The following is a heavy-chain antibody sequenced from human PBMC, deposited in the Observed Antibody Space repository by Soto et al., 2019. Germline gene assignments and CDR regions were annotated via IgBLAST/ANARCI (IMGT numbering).Heavy chain of an antibody. CDR3: AINTLEYSSPYGMDV. CDR1: GGSVSDKTYY. CDR2: VYYSGTT. D-gene: IGHD6-6*01. V-gene: IGHV4-61*01. Sequence: SETLSLTCSVSGGSVSDKTYYWSWIRQPPGKRLEWIGYVYYSGTTNYNPSLKSRVTISVDTSKNQFSLKLSSVTAADTAVYYCAINTLEYSSPYGMDVSGPATALTVAS. J-gene: IGHJ6*02.